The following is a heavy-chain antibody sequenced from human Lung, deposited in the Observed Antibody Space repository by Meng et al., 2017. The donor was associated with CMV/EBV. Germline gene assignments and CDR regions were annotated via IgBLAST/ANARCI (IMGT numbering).Heavy chain of an antibody. D-gene: IGHD2-2*03. V-gene: IGHV1-2*06. CDR2: INSYGGGT. CDR1: VHSFIDYD. Sequence: ASVKVSCKASVHSFIDYDIHWVRRAPGQGLEWMGRINSYGGGTNYAQQFRGRVTMTRDTSTDTAYMELSRLTSDDTAVYYCARDGSLNGPNYYYYNGVDAWGLGTTVTVSS. J-gene: IGHJ6*02. CDR3: ARDGSLNGPNYYYYNGVDA.